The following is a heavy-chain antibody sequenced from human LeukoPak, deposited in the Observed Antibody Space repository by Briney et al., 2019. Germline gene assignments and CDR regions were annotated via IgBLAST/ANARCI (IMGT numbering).Heavy chain of an antibody. D-gene: IGHD3-9*01. CDR2: INPNTGDT. Sequence: ASVKVSCKASGYTFTGYFMHWVRQAPGQGLEWMGWINPNTGDTNYAQTFQGRLTMTRDMSISTAYMELSRPTSEDTAVYFCARDLNWRASIWYFDLWGRGTLVTVSS. CDR1: GYTFTGYF. J-gene: IGHJ2*01. CDR3: ARDLNWRASIWYFDL. V-gene: IGHV1-2*02.